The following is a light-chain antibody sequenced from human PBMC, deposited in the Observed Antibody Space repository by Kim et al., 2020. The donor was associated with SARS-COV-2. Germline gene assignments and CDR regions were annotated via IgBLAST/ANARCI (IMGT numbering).Light chain of an antibody. Sequence: SITISCTGTSSDVGSYNRVSWYQQPPGTAPKLMIYEVSNRPSGVPDRFSGSKSGNTASLTISGLQADDEADYYCSSYTSSSTWVFGGGTQLTVL. V-gene: IGLV2-18*02. CDR3: SSYTSSSTWV. J-gene: IGLJ3*02. CDR2: EVS. CDR1: SSDVGSYNR.